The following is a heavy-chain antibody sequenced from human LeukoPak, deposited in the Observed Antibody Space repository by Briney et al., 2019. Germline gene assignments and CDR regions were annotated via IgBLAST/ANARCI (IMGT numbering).Heavy chain of an antibody. CDR3: ARGGRMYGDS. J-gene: IGHJ4*02. D-gene: IGHD2-8*01. Sequence: GGSLRLSCAASGFSFRTYTMSWVRQAPGKGLEWVAKMKEDGSDENYGDSVKGRFTFTRDNAKNSVFLQMNSLRVEDTAVYFCARGGRMYGDSWGQGTLVTVSS. V-gene: IGHV3-7*04. CDR1: GFSFRTYT. CDR2: MKEDGSDE.